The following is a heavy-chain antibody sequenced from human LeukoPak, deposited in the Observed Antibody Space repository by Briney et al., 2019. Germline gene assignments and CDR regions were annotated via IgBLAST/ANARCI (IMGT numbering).Heavy chain of an antibody. CDR1: GFTFSSYE. V-gene: IGHV3-48*03. CDR3: ARDGDYDILTGDLYYFDY. CDR2: ISSSGSTI. D-gene: IGHD3-9*01. J-gene: IGHJ4*02. Sequence: GGSLRLSCAASGFTFSSYEMNWVRQAPGKGLEWVSYISSSGSTIYYADSVKGRFTISRDNAKNSLYLQMNSLRAEGTAVYYCARDGDYDILTGDLYYFDYWGQGTLVTVSS.